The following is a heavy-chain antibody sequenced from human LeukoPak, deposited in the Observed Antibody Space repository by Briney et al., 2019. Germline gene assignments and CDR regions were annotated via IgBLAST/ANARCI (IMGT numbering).Heavy chain of an antibody. V-gene: IGHV3-23*01. Sequence: GGSLRLSCAASGFTFSSYAMSWVRQAPGKGLDWVSAISGSGSSTYYPDSVKGRFTISRDNSKNTLYLQMNSLRAEDTAVYYCAKTTHDSSGYYYFGYWGQGTLVTVSS. CDR1: GFTFSSYA. J-gene: IGHJ4*02. CDR2: ISGSGSST. D-gene: IGHD3-22*01. CDR3: AKTTHDSSGYYYFGY.